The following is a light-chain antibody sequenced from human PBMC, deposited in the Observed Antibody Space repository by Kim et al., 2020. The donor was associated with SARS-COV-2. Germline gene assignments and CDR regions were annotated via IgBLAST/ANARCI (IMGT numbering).Light chain of an antibody. J-gene: IGKJ4*01. CDR2: EGS. Sequence: DIQMTQSPSTLSASVGDRVTITCRASQTINSWLAWYQQRPGKAPNLLIYEGSSLQSGVPSRFSGSGSGTEFTLTISSLQPDDFATYYCQQYNSYSLTFGGGTKVDIK. CDR3: QQYNSYSLT. CDR1: QTINSW. V-gene: IGKV1-5*03.